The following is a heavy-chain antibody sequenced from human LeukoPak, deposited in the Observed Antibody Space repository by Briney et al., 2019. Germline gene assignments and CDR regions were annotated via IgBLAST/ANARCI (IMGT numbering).Heavy chain of an antibody. CDR2: INHSGST. Sequence: KPSETLSLTCAVYGGSFSGYYWSWIRQPPGKGLEWIGEINHSGSTNYNPSLKSRVTISVDTSKNQFSLKLSSVTAADTAVYYCASQLPRGWFDPWGQGTLVTVSS. D-gene: IGHD3-10*01. V-gene: IGHV4-34*01. CDR3: ASQLPRGWFDP. CDR1: GGSFSGYY. J-gene: IGHJ5*02.